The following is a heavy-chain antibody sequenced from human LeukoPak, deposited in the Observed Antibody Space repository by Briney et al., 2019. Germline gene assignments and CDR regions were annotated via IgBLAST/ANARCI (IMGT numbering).Heavy chain of an antibody. Sequence: GGSLTLSCAASGFTFSSYCMHWCRQPPGEGVVWVAGIRYDGRNKYYTESLKGRFTISIDNSKNTLYLQVNTLSAADTAVYYRAKVRYSGGYYVGYFDYWGQGTLVTVSS. D-gene: IGHD1-26*01. CDR2: IRYDGRNK. CDR1: GFTFSSYC. J-gene: IGHJ4*02. V-gene: IGHV3-30*02. CDR3: AKVRYSGGYYVGYFDY.